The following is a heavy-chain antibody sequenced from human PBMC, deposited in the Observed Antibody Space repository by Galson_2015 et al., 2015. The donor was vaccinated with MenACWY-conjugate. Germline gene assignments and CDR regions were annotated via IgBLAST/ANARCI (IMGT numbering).Heavy chain of an antibody. J-gene: IGHJ4*02. V-gene: IGHV3-66*02. CDR2: IYSGGST. Sequence: SLRLSCAVSGFTVSSDYMSWVRQAPGKGLEWVSVIYSGGSTYYADSVKGRSTISRDSSKNTLYLQMNSLRPEDTSVVYCARGGGGRFDYWGQGALVTVSS. CDR3: ARGGGGRFDY. CDR1: GFTVSSDY. D-gene: IGHD3-16*01.